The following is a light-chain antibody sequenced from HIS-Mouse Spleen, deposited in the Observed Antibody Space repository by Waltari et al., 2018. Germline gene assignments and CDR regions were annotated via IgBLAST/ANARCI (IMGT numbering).Light chain of an antibody. Sequence: QSALTQPASVSGSPGQSITISCTGTSSDVGSYNLVSWYQQHQGKAPKLMIDEGSKRPSVVSNRFSGSKSGNTASLTISGLQAEDEADYYCCSYAGSSTWVFGGGTKLTVL. CDR2: EGS. CDR1: SSDVGSYNL. V-gene: IGLV2-23*01. J-gene: IGLJ3*02. CDR3: CSYAGSSTWV.